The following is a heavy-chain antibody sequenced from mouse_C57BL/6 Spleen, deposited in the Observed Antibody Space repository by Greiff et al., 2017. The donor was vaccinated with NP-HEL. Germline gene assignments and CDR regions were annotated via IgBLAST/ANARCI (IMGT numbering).Heavy chain of an antibody. CDR3: AKPPHYDYVGGYFDV. CDR1: GFSLTSYG. V-gene: IGHV2-5*01. D-gene: IGHD2-4*01. CDR2: IWRGGST. Sequence: QVQLQQSGPGLVQPSQSLSITCTVSGFSLTSYGVHWVRQSPGKGLEWLGVIWRGGSTDYNAAFMSRLSITKDNSKTKVFFKMNSLQADDTAIYYCAKPPHYDYVGGYFDVWGTGTTVTVSS. J-gene: IGHJ1*03.